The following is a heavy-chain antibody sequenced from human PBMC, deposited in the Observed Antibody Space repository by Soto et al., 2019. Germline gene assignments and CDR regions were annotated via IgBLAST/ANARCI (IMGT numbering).Heavy chain of an antibody. J-gene: IGHJ6*03. V-gene: IGHV4-34*01. CDR2: INHSGST. D-gene: IGHD3-10*01. CDR3: ARLQGGYYYGSGSYPRRAMDV. Sequence: SETLSLTCAVYGGSFSGYYWSWIRQPPGKGLEWIGEINHSGSTNYNPSLKSRVTISVDTSKNQFSLKLSSVTAADTAVYYCARLQGGYYYGSGSYPRRAMDVWGKGTTVTVSS. CDR1: GGSFSGYY.